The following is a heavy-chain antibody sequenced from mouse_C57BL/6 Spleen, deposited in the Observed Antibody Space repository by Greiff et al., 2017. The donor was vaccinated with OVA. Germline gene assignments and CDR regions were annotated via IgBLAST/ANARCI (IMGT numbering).Heavy chain of an antibody. V-gene: IGHV5-9-1*02. CDR3: TRDGSNSFAY. CDR2: ISSGGDYI. CDR1: GFTFSSYA. J-gene: IGHJ3*01. Sequence: EVKLMESGEGLVKPGGSLKLSCAASGFTFSSYAMSWVRQTPEKRLEWVAYISSGGDYIYYADTVKGRFTISRDNARNTLYLQMSSLKSEDTAMYYCTRDGSNSFAYWGQGTLVTVSA. D-gene: IGHD2-5*01.